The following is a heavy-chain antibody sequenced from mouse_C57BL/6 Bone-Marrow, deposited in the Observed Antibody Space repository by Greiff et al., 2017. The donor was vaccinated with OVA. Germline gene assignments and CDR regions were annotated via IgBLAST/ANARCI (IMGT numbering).Heavy chain of an antibody. CDR3: AILSYYYGSPDD. Sequence: VQLQQPGAELVKPGASVKVSCKASGYTFTSYWLHWVKQRPGQGLEWIGRLHPSDSDTNYNQKFKGKAPLTVDKSSSTAYMQLSSLTSEDSVVYYCAILSYYYGSPDDWGQGTSVTVSS. CDR1: GYTFTSYW. V-gene: IGHV1-74*01. CDR2: LHPSDSDT. D-gene: IGHD1-1*01. J-gene: IGHJ4*01.